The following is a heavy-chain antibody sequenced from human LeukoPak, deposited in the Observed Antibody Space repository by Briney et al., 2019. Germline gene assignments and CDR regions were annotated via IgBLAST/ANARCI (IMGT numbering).Heavy chain of an antibody. D-gene: IGHD6-13*01. Sequence: GGSLRLSCAASEFIFTSYWMTWVRQAPGKGLEWVASIKPDGSEMKYVASVKGRFTISRDNAKESVYLQMNSLRVEDMGVYYCARAVSWGHFDYWGQGTLVTVSS. CDR1: EFIFTSYW. V-gene: IGHV3-7*03. CDR2: IKPDGSEM. CDR3: ARAVSWGHFDY. J-gene: IGHJ4*02.